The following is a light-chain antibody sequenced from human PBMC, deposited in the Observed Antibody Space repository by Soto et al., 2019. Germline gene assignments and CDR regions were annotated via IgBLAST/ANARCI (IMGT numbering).Light chain of an antibody. V-gene: IGLV4-69*01. CDR1: SGHSSYA. CDR2: VNSDGTH. Sequence: QSVLTQSPSASASLGASVKLTCTLSSGHSSYAIAWHQQQPEKGPRYLMKVNSDGTHSKGDGIPDRFSGSSSGAERYLTISSHQSEDEADYYCQTWGTGTVVFGGGTKLTVL. J-gene: IGLJ2*01. CDR3: QTWGTGTVV.